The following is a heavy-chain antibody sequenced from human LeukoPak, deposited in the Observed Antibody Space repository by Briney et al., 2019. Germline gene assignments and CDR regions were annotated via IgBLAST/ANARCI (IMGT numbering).Heavy chain of an antibody. J-gene: IGHJ4*02. CDR2: ISYDGSNK. Sequence: PGRSLRLSCAASGFTFSSYAMHWVRQAPGKGLEWVAVISYDGSNKYYADSVKGRFTISRDNSKNTLYLQMNSLRAEDTAVYYCAKEDVAAAGAFDYWGQGTLVTVSS. D-gene: IGHD6-13*01. CDR1: GFTFSSYA. CDR3: AKEDVAAAGAFDY. V-gene: IGHV3-30-3*01.